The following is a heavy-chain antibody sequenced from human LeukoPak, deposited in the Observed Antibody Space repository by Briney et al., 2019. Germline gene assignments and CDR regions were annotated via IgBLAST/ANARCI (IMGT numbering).Heavy chain of an antibody. Sequence: GGSLRLSCAASGFTFSDYYMSWIRQAPGKGREWVSYISSSGSTIYYADSVKGRFTISRDNAKNSLYLQMNSLRAEDTAVYYCARGGYSSSFGYYYYYMDVWGKGTTVTVSS. CDR2: ISSSGSTI. CDR1: GFTFSDYY. J-gene: IGHJ6*03. D-gene: IGHD6-6*01. V-gene: IGHV3-11*01. CDR3: ARGGYSSSFGYYYYYMDV.